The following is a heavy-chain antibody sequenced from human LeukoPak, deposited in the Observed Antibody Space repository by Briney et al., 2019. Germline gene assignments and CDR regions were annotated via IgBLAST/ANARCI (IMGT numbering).Heavy chain of an antibody. J-gene: IGHJ4*02. CDR2: IKQDGSEK. D-gene: IGHD3-3*01. V-gene: IGHV3-7*01. Sequence: PGGSLRPSCAASGFTFRNYWMSWVRQAPGKGLEWVANIKQDGSEKYYVDSVKGRFTISRDNAKNSLYLQMNSLRAEDTAVYYCARGPTIFGVVIVPDYWGQGTLVTVSS. CDR3: ARGPTIFGVVIVPDY. CDR1: GFTFRNYW.